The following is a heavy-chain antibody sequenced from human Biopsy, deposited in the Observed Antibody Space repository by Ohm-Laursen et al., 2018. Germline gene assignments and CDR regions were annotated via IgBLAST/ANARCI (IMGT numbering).Heavy chain of an antibody. Sequence: SQTLSLTCTVSGGSVSSNVAYWAWIRQHPGKGLEWIGSIYYTGNTKYNPSLQSRLSMSVDTSKNQFSLQVNSVTAADTAVYYCARTPRDSFWSGSYKRGLWFDPWGQGTLVIVSS. CDR2: IYYTGNT. J-gene: IGHJ5*02. CDR3: ARTPRDSFWSGSYKRGLWFDP. D-gene: IGHD3-3*01. CDR1: GGSVSSNVAY. V-gene: IGHV4-31*03.